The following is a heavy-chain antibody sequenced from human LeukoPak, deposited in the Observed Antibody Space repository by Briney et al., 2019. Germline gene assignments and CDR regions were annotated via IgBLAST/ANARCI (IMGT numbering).Heavy chain of an antibody. V-gene: IGHV3-43*02. J-gene: IGHJ4*02. D-gene: IGHD6-19*01. CDR2: ISGDGGST. Sequence: QPGGSLGLSCAAPGFMFHDYDIHWVRQAPGKGLEWVSLISGDGGSTFYADSVKGRFTISRDNSKNSLYLQMNSLRSDDTALYYCARESESSGWYDYWGQGTLVTVSS. CDR3: ARESESSGWYDY. CDR1: GFMFHDYD.